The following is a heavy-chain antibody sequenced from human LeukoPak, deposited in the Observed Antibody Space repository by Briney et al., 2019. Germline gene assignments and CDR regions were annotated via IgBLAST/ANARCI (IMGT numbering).Heavy chain of an antibody. V-gene: IGHV3-53*01. J-gene: IGHJ4*02. CDR2: IYSGGST. CDR1: GFTVSSND. Sequence: PGGSLRLSCAASGFTVSSNDMSWVRQAPGKGLECISVIYSGGSTDYADSVKGRLTISGDNSKNTLYLQMNSLRAEDTAVYYCARVVDHDYGDYYLDYWGQGTLVTVSS. D-gene: IGHD4-17*01. CDR3: ARVVDHDYGDYYLDY.